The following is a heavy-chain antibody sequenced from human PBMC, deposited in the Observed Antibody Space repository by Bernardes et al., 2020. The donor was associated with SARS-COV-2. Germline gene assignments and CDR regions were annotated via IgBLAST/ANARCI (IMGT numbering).Heavy chain of an antibody. CDR3: AQWGKQLV. V-gene: IGHV3-30*04. D-gene: IGHD6-6*01. CDR2: ISYDGSNK. Sequence: GGSLRLSCAASGFTFSSYAMHWVRQAPGKGLEWVAVISYDGSNKYYADSVKGRFTISRDNSKNTLYLQMNSLRAEDTAVYYCAQWGKQLVWGQGTLVTVSS. J-gene: IGHJ4*02. CDR1: GFTFSSYA.